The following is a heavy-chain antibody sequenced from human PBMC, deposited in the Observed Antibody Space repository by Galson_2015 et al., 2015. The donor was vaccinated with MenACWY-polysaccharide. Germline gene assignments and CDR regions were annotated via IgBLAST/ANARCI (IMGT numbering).Heavy chain of an antibody. V-gene: IGHV3-7*01. Sequence: SLRLSCEASGFSFGTSWMTWFRRAPGKGLEWVANIETDGSEMIYVHSVKGRFTISRDNARNSLYLQMHSLRADDTAEYYCARVLTHWYCDLWGRGTLVTVSP. CDR3: ARVLTHWYCDL. D-gene: IGHD4-23*01. CDR1: GFSFGTSW. J-gene: IGHJ2*01. CDR2: IETDGSEM.